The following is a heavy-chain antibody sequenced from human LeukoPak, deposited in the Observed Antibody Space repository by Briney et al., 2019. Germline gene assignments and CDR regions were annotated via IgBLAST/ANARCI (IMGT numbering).Heavy chain of an antibody. CDR1: GDSISSSIIY. J-gene: IGHJ4*02. D-gene: IGHD7-27*01. CDR3: ARHLPNGGSGAGFDY. CDR2: IYYDGTT. Sequence: SETLSLTCTVSGDSISSSIIYWGWIRQPPGKGLEWIGSIYYDGTTYYNPSLKSRVTISVDASKNQFSLGLTSVTAAETAVYYCARHLPNGGSGAGFDYWGQGTLVTVSS. V-gene: IGHV4-39*01.